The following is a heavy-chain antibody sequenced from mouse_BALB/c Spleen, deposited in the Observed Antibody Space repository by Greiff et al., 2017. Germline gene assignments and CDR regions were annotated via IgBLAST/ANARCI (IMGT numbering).Heavy chain of an antibody. CDR3: ARGIFDY. Sequence: QVQLKQPGAELVKPGASVKLSCKASGYTFTSYWMHWVKQRPGQGLEWIGEINPSNGRTNYNEKFKSKATLTVDKSSSTAYMQLSSLTSEDSAVYYCARGIFDYWGQGTTLTVSS. CDR2: INPSNGRT. V-gene: IGHV1S81*02. J-gene: IGHJ2*01. CDR1: GYTFTSYW.